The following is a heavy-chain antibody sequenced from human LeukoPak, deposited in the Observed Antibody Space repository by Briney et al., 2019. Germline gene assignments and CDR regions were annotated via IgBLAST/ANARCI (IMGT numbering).Heavy chain of an antibody. CDR2: IYHSGST. D-gene: IGHD3-22*01. J-gene: IGHJ4*02. CDR3: ARHIDSSGYYYDY. CDR1: GGSISSGGYS. Sequence: PSETLSLTCAVSGGSISSGGYSWSWLRQPPGKGLEWIGYIYHSGSTYYNPPLKSRVTISVDRSKNQFSLKLSSVTAADTAVYYCARHIDSSGYYYDYWGQGTLVTVSS. V-gene: IGHV4-30-2*01.